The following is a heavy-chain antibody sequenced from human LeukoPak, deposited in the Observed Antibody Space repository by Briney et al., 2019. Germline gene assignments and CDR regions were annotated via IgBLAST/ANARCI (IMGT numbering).Heavy chain of an antibody. D-gene: IGHD1-14*01. CDR2: ISSSSSYI. CDR1: GFTFSSYS. J-gene: IGHJ6*02. CDR3: AREQTPTTDYYYYGMDV. V-gene: IGHV3-21*01. Sequence: GGSLRLSCAASGFTFSSYSMNWVRQAPGKGLEWVSSISSSSSYIFYADSLKGRFTISRDNAKNSLYLQMNNLRAEDTAVYYCAREQTPTTDYYYYGMDVWGQGTTVTVSS.